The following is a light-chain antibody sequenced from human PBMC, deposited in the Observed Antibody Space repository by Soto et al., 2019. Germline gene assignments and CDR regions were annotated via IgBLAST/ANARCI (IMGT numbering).Light chain of an antibody. CDR1: SSNFGAGYE. CDR2: NNL. CDR3: QSCDSSLRVYV. Sequence: QAVVTQPPSVSGAPGQRVTISCTGSSSNFGAGYEVHWYKQVPGAAPTLVIFNNLNRPSGVPERFSGSKSGTSASLVISGLQAEDEADYYCQSCDSSLRVYVFGSGTKLTVL. V-gene: IGLV1-40*01. J-gene: IGLJ1*01.